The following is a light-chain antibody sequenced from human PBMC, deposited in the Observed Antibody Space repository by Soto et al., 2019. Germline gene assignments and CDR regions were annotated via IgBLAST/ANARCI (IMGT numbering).Light chain of an antibody. J-gene: IGLJ1*01. Sequence: QSALTQPRSVSGSPGQSVTISCTGTRNDVGTYNYVSWYQHHPDKAPKLVLYDVNRRPSGVPARFSGSKSGYTASLTISGLQAEDEADYYCCSYAGSYTYVFGTGTKLTVL. CDR3: CSYAGSYTYV. CDR1: RNDVGTYNY. CDR2: DVN. V-gene: IGLV2-11*01.